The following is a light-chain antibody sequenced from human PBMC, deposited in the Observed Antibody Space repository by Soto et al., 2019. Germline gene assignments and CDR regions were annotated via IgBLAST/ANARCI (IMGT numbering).Light chain of an antibody. CDR1: QSVSSSY. CDR2: GAS. Sequence: EIVLTQSRGTLSLSPGERATLSCRASQSVSSSYLAWYQQKPGQAPRLLIYGASSRATGIPDRFSGSGSGTDFTLTLSRLEPEDFAVYYCQQYGSSHTFGQGNKLEIK. V-gene: IGKV3-20*01. J-gene: IGKJ2*01. CDR3: QQYGSSHT.